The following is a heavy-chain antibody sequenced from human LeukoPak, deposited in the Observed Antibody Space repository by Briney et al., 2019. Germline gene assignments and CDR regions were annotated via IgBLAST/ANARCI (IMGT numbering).Heavy chain of an antibody. D-gene: IGHD3-22*01. J-gene: IGHJ4*02. CDR1: GGSISSGGYY. CDR2: IYYSGST. Sequence: SETLSLTCTVSGGSISSGGYYWSWIRQHPGKGLEWIGYIYYSGSTYYNPSLKSRVTISVDTSKNQFSLKLSSVTAADTAVYYCARENYYTYYFDYWGQGTLVTVSS. V-gene: IGHV4-31*03. CDR3: ARENYYTYYFDY.